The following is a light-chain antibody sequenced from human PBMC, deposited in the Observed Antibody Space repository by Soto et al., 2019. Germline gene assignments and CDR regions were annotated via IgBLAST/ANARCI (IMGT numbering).Light chain of an antibody. CDR2: AAS. CDR3: QLTYATLLT. CDR1: QSISTS. Sequence: DIQMTQSPSSLSASVGDRITITCRASQSISTSLNWYQHKPGKAPKLLIYAASTLQSGVPSRFSGSGSGTDFTPTISSLQPEDFATYYCQLTYATLLTFGQGTKVEVK. V-gene: IGKV1-39*01. J-gene: IGKJ1*01.